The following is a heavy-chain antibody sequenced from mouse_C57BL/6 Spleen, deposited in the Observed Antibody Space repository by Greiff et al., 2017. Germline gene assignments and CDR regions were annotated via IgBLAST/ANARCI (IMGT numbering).Heavy chain of an antibody. Sequence: DAGGGLVQPKGSLNLSCAASGFSFNTYAMNWIRQAPGKGFEWVARIRSKCTNYATYYADSVKDRFTITRDDSESMLDLQMNNLKTEDADMYYCVGDYDYDLYYFDYWGQGTTLTVSS. CDR1: GFSFNTYA. J-gene: IGHJ2*01. CDR2: IRSKCTNYAT. V-gene: IGHV10-1*01. CDR3: VGDYDYDLYYFDY. D-gene: IGHD2-4*01.